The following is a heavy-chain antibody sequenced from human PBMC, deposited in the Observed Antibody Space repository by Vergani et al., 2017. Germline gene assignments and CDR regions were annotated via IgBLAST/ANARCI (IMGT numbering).Heavy chain of an antibody. D-gene: IGHD5-12*01. Sequence: EVQPLESGGDLVQPGGSLRLSCAASGFTFNHYAMNWVRQAPGKGLEWVSGISGSGGSTYYAGSVKGRFTISRDSSKNTLYLQMNSLSAGDTAVYYCAKANPRYSGYDYLYYYHAMDVWGQGTTVTVSS. J-gene: IGHJ6*02. V-gene: IGHV3-23*01. CDR1: GFTFNHYA. CDR3: AKANPRYSGYDYLYYYHAMDV. CDR2: ISGSGGST.